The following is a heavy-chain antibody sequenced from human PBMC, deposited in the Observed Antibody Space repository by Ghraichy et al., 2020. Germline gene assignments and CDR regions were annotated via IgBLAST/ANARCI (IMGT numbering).Heavy chain of an antibody. D-gene: IGHD4-11*01. V-gene: IGHV3-48*02. CDR3: ARSPHDYSNYIYYYYYYYMDV. Sequence: GGSLRLSCAASGFTFSSYSMNWVRQAPGKGLEWVSYISSSSSTIYYADSVKGRFTISRDNAKNTLYLQMNSLRDEDTAVYYCARSPHDYSNYIYYYYYYYMDVWGKGTTVTVSS. CDR2: ISSSSSTI. J-gene: IGHJ6*03. CDR1: GFTFSSYS.